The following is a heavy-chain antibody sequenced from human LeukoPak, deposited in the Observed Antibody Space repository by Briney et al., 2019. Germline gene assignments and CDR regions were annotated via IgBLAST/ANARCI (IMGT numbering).Heavy chain of an antibody. V-gene: IGHV3-43*02. CDR3: ARDGGYYDTSGYYYVDY. Sequence: PGGSLRLSCAASGXIFDDYAMHWVRQAPGKGLEWVSLISGDGGSTYYADSVKGRFTISRDNSKNSLYLQMNSLRTEDTALYYCARDGGYYDTSGYYYVDYWGQGTLVTVSS. CDR2: ISGDGGST. J-gene: IGHJ4*02. CDR1: GXIFDDYA. D-gene: IGHD3-22*01.